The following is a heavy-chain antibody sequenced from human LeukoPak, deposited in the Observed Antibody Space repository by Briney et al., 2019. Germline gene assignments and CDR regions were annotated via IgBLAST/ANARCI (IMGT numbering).Heavy chain of an antibody. CDR2: IYHSGST. D-gene: IGHD6-19*01. V-gene: IGHV4-4*02. CDR1: GGSISSSNW. J-gene: IGHJ6*02. CDR3: AGPVAGPDYYYYYGMDV. Sequence: SETLSLTCAVSGGSISSSNWWSWVRQPPGKGLEWIGEIYHSGSTNYNPSLKSRVTISVDKSKNQFSLKLSSVTAADTAVYYCAGPVAGPDYYYYYGMDVWGQGTTVTVSS.